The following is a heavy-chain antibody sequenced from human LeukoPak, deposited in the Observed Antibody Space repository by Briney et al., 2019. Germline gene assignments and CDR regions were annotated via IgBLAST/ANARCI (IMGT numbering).Heavy chain of an antibody. CDR2: ISYDGSNK. J-gene: IGHJ6*02. Sequence: GRSPRLSCAASGFTFSSYAMHWVRQAPGKGLEWVAVISYDGSNKYYADSVKGRFTISRDNSKNTLYLQMNSLRAEDTAVYYCARGETYYYGSGSYLTGYYYYYGMDVWGQGTTVTVSS. CDR3: ARGETYYYGSGSYLTGYYYYYGMDV. D-gene: IGHD3-10*01. CDR1: GFTFSSYA. V-gene: IGHV3-30-3*01.